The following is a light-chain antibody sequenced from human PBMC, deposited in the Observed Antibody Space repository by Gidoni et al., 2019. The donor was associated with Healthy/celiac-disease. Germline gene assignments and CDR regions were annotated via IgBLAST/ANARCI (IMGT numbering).Light chain of an antibody. CDR3: SSYAGSNNVV. CDR2: EVS. J-gene: IGLJ2*01. CDR1: SSDVGGYNY. V-gene: IGLV2-8*01. Sequence: QSALSHPPSASGSPGHSVTISCTGTSSDVGGYNYVSWYQQHPGKAPKLMIYEVSKRPSGVPDRFSGSKSGNTASLTVSGLQAEDEADYYCSSYAGSNNVVFGGGTKLTVL.